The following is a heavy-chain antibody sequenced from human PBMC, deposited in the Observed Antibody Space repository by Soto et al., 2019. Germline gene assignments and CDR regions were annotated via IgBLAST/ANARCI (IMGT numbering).Heavy chain of an antibody. CDR3: AKDLDTGDAFDI. Sequence: QVQLVESGGGVVQPRRSLRLSCAASGFTFSSYGMHWVRQAPGKGLEWVAVISYDGSNKYYADSVKGRFTISRDNSKNTLYLQMNSLRAEDTAVYYCAKDLDTGDAFDIWGQGTMVTVSS. V-gene: IGHV3-30*18. J-gene: IGHJ3*02. CDR2: ISYDGSNK. CDR1: GFTFSSYG. D-gene: IGHD5-18*01.